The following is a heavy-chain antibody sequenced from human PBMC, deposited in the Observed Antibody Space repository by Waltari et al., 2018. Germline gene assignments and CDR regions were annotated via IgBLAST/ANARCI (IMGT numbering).Heavy chain of an antibody. Sequence: EVQLVESGGGLVQPGGSLRLSCSASGFTFISYEMNWVRQAPGKGLEWVSYISSSGSSIYYADSVKGRFTISRDNAKNSLYLQMNSLRAEDTAVYYCARVGLGYYDSSGYPDAFDIWGQGTMVTVSS. J-gene: IGHJ3*02. CDR3: ARVGLGYYDSSGYPDAFDI. CDR1: GFTFISYE. D-gene: IGHD3-22*01. V-gene: IGHV3-48*03. CDR2: ISSSGSSI.